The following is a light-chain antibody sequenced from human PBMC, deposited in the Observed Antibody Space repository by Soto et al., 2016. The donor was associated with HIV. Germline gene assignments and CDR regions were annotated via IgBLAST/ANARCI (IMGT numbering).Light chain of an antibody. V-gene: IGLV3-21*03. Sequence: SYELPQPPSVSVAPGKTARITCGGNDIGSKSVHWYQQKPGQAPVLVVYDDDDRPSGIPERFSGSSSGNTATLTISRVEAGDEADYYCQVWDSSSDHRGVFGGGTKLTVL. CDR3: QVWDSSSDHRGV. CDR1: DIGSKS. CDR2: DDD. J-gene: IGLJ3*02.